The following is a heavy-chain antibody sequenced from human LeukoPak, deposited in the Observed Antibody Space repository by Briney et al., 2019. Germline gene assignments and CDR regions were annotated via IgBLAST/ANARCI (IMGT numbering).Heavy chain of an antibody. J-gene: IGHJ2*01. CDR1: GDSISTSSYY. Sequence: SETLSLTWSVSGDSISTSSYYWGWLREPPGKGLEWIGTIYYSESTNYNPSLKSRVTISVDTSKNQFSLKLSSVTAAVTAVYYCARVYYSISYDYWYFDLWGRGTLVTVSS. D-gene: IGHD6-13*01. CDR2: IYYSEST. V-gene: IGHV4-39*07. CDR3: ARVYYSISYDYWYFDL.